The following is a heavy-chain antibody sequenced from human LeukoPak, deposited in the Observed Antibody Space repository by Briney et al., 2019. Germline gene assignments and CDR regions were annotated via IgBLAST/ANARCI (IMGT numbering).Heavy chain of an antibody. CDR2: INHSGST. CDR3: ARLGIAVAGKEDY. CDR1: GGSFSGYY. V-gene: IGHV4-34*01. D-gene: IGHD6-19*01. J-gene: IGHJ4*02. Sequence: SETLSLTCAVYGGSFSGYYWSWIRQPPGKGLEWIGEINHSGSTNYNPSLKSRVTISVDTSKNQFSLKLSSVTAADTAVYYCARLGIAVAGKEDYWGQGTLVTVSS.